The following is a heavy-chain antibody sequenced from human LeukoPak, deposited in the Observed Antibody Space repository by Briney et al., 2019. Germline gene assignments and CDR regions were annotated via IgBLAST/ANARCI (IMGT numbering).Heavy chain of an antibody. Sequence: GASVKVSCKVSGYTLTELSMHWVRQAPGKGLEWMGGFDPEDGETIYAQKFQGRVTMTEDTSTDTAYVELSSLRSEDTAVYYCATNRIITMIVGGLAFDIWGQGTMVTVSS. CDR2: FDPEDGET. CDR1: GYTLTELS. V-gene: IGHV1-24*01. D-gene: IGHD3-22*01. CDR3: ATNRIITMIVGGLAFDI. J-gene: IGHJ3*02.